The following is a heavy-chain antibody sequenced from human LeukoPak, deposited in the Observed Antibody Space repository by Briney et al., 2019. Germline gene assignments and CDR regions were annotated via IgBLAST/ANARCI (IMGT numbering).Heavy chain of an antibody. CDR1: GYTFTSYG. V-gene: IGHV1-18*01. Sequence: ASVKVSCKVSGYTFTSYGISWVRQAPGQGLEWMGWISAYNGNTNYAQKLQGRVTMTTDTSTSTAYMELRSLRSDDTAVYYCARAISGYSGYEGGYWFDPWGQGTLVTVSS. D-gene: IGHD5-12*01. CDR3: ARAISGYSGYEGGYWFDP. J-gene: IGHJ5*02. CDR2: ISAYNGNT.